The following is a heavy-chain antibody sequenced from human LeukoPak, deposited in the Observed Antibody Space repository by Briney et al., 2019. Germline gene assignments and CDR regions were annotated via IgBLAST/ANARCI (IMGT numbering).Heavy chain of an antibody. CDR3: ARDQSTMVRGVIIPDGFDP. Sequence: ASVKVSCKASGYTFTGYYMHWVRQALEQGLKGMGWINPNSGGTNYAQKFQGRVTMTRDTSISTAYMELSRLRSDDTAVYYCARDQSTMVRGVIIPDGFDPWGQGTLVTVSS. V-gene: IGHV1-2*02. CDR2: INPNSGGT. CDR1: GYTFTGYY. D-gene: IGHD3-10*01. J-gene: IGHJ5*02.